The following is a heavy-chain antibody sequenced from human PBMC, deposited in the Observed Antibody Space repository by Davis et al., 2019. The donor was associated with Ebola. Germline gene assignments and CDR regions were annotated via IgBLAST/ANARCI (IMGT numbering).Heavy chain of an antibody. CDR3: SRHSPFRFLDY. D-gene: IGHD3-3*01. CDR2: ITSQANSFAT. V-gene: IGHV3-73*01. Sequence: GESLKIPCAASGITFSGSAVHWVRQASGKGLEWVGRITSQANSFATEFAASVKGKFTISRDDSKNTAYLQMNSLKTEDTAVYYCSRHSPFRFLDYWGQGTLVTVSS. CDR1: GITFSGSA. J-gene: IGHJ4*02.